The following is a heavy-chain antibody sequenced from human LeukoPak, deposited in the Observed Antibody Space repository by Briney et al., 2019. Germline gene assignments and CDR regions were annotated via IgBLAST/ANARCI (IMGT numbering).Heavy chain of an antibody. J-gene: IGHJ4*02. CDR2: ISGNGGST. D-gene: IGHD2-2*01. CDR1: RFTFSSYA. V-gene: IGHV3-23*01. Sequence: GGSLRLSCAASRFTFSSYAMSWVRQAPGKGPEWVSAISGNGGSTYYADSVKGRFSISRDNSKNTLYLQMNSLRAEDTAVYYCAKGLSSASASGGGFDYWGQGTLVTVSS. CDR3: AKGLSSASASGGGFDY.